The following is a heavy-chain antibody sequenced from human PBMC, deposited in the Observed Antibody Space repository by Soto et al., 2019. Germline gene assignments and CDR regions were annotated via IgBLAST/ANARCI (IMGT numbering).Heavy chain of an antibody. CDR1: GYSFAGYW. D-gene: IGHD3-22*01. V-gene: IGHV5-10-1*01. CDR3: ARQVYDSDTGPNFQYYFDS. Sequence: DSLKISCKGSGYSFAGYWITWVRQKPGKGLEWMGRIDPSDSQTYYSPSFRGHVTISVTKSITTVFLQWSSLRASDTAMYYCARQVYDSDTGPNFQYYFDSWGQGTPVTVSS. CDR2: IDPSDSQT. J-gene: IGHJ4*02.